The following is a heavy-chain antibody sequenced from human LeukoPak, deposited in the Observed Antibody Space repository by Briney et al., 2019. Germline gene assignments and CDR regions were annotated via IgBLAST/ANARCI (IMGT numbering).Heavy chain of an antibody. V-gene: IGHV4-4*02. CDR2: IYHSGST. D-gene: IGHD3-3*01. Sequence: SGTLSLTCAVSGGSISSSNWWSWVRQPPGKGLEWIGEIYHSGSTNYNPSLKSRVTISVDKSKNQISLKLTSVTGADTAVYYCARTGDFWSGYLFDYWGQGTLVTVSS. CDR1: GGSISSSNW. CDR3: ARTGDFWSGYLFDY. J-gene: IGHJ4*02.